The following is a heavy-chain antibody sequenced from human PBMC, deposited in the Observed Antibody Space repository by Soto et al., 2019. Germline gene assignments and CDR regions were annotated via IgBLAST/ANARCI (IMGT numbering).Heavy chain of an antibody. Sequence: ASVKVSCKVSGYTLTELSMHWVRQAPGKGLEWMGGFDPEDGETIYAQKFQGRVTMTEDTSTDTAYMELSGLRSEDTAVYYCATGYYYDSSDKGSYYYYGMDVWGQGTTVTVSS. V-gene: IGHV1-24*01. CDR3: ATGYYYDSSDKGSYYYYGMDV. D-gene: IGHD3-22*01. CDR1: GYTLTELS. CDR2: FDPEDGET. J-gene: IGHJ6*02.